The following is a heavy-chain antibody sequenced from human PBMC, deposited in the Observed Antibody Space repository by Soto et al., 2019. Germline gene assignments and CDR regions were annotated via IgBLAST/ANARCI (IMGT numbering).Heavy chain of an antibody. D-gene: IGHD7-27*01. CDR1: GYTFTGHG. CDR2: IWHDERNK. CDR3: ARDQFWGTGDY. V-gene: IGHV3-33*01. J-gene: IGHJ4*02. Sequence: QVQLVESGGGVVQPGTSLRLSCAASGYTFTGHGMHWVRQPPGKGLEWVAVIWHDERNKFYADSVKGRFTVSRDISKNTVYLQMNSLRVDDTAFYYCARDQFWGTGDYWGQGTLVTVSS.